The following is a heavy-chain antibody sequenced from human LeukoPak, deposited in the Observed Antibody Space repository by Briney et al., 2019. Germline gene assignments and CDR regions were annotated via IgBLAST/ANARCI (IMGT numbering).Heavy chain of an antibody. CDR2: INSDGSST. Sequence: PGGSLRLSCAASGFTFSRFWMHWVRQAPGKELVWVSRINSDGSSTSYADSVKGRFIISRDNAKNSLYLQMNSLRAEDTALYYCAKDMSSGWSGGAMDVWGQGTTVTVSS. CDR3: AKDMSSGWSGGAMDV. D-gene: IGHD6-19*01. CDR1: GFTFSRFW. J-gene: IGHJ6*02. V-gene: IGHV3-74*01.